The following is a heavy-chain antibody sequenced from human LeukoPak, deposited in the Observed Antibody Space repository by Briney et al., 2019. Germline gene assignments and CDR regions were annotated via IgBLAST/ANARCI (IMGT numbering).Heavy chain of an antibody. J-gene: IGHJ4*02. CDR1: GFIFSSYG. CDR3: AKDLFVGATSANYFDY. V-gene: IGHV3-30*02. CDR2: ILYDGSNK. D-gene: IGHD1-26*01. Sequence: GSLRLSCAASGFIFSSYGMHWVRRDPGKGLVWVAFILYDGSNKYYADSVKGRFTISRDNSKNTLYLQMNSLRAEDTAVYYCAKDLFVGATSANYFDYWGQGTLVTVSS.